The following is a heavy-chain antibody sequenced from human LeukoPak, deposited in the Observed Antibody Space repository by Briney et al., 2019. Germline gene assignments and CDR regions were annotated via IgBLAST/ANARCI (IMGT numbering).Heavy chain of an antibody. J-gene: IGHJ4*02. CDR1: GFTFSSYW. D-gene: IGHD2-2*02. V-gene: IGHV3-74*01. CDR2: INGDASST. Sequence: PGGSLRLSCVASGFTFSSYWMHWVRQAPGKGLVWVSRINGDASSTSYADSVKGRFTISRDNAENTLYLQMNSLSAEDTAVYYCAKGWGYTFDYWGQGTLVTVSS. CDR3: AKGWGYTFDY.